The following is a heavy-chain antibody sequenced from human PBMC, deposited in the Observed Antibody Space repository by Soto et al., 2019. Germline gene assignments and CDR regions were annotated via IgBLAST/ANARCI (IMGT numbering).Heavy chain of an antibody. Sequence: QVQLVQSGAEVKKPGASVKVSCKASGYTFTNYDINWVQQATGQGLEWMGWMNPNSGNTGYAQNFQGRVTMTRNTSMSTAYVELTSLRSEDTAVYYCARSYCISTSCSPLLGWWGQGTQVTVSS. J-gene: IGHJ4*02. CDR3: ARSYCISTSCSPLLGW. CDR1: GYTFTNYD. V-gene: IGHV1-8*01. D-gene: IGHD2-2*01. CDR2: MNPNSGNT.